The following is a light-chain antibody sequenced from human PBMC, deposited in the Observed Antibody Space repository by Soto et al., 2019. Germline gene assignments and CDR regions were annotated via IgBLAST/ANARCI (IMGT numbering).Light chain of an antibody. V-gene: IGLV2-14*01. CDR2: EVS. Sequence: QSVLTQPAFVSGSPGQSITISCTGTSSDVGGYNSVSWYQHHPGKAPKLMIYEVSNRPSGVSDRFSGSKSGNTASLTISGLQAEDEADYYCSSYTTNTGLEYVFGTGTKVTVL. CDR1: SSDVGGYNS. J-gene: IGLJ1*01. CDR3: SSYTTNTGLEYV.